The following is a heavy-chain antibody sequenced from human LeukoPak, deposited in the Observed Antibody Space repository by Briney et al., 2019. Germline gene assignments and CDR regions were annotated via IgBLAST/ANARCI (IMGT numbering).Heavy chain of an antibody. Sequence: GGSLRLSCAASGTYWMHWVRQAPGKGLVWVSHINSDGSWTGYADSVKGRFTISKDNAKNTASLQMNNLRAEDTVVYYCVTFYETYWGRGTLVTVSS. CDR1: GTYW. V-gene: IGHV3-74*01. D-gene: IGHD2/OR15-2a*01. J-gene: IGHJ4*02. CDR2: INSDGSWT. CDR3: VTFYETY.